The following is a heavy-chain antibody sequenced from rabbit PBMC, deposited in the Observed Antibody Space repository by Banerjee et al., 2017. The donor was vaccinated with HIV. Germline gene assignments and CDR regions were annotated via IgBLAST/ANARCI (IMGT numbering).Heavy chain of an antibody. CDR2: IYAGSSGNT. CDR1: GFSFSNKYV. Sequence: QEQLEESGGDLVKPEGSLTLTCTASGFSFSNKYVMSWVRQAPGKGLEWIACIYAGSSGNTVYASWAKGRFTISKTSWTTVTLQMTSLTAADTATHFCARDLAGVIGWNFNLWGQGTLVTVS. CDR3: ARDLAGVIGWNFNL. J-gene: IGHJ4*01. D-gene: IGHD4-1*01. V-gene: IGHV1S45*01.